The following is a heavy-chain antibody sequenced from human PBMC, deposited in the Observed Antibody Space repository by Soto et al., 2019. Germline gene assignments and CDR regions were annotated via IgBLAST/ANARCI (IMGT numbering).Heavy chain of an antibody. CDR1: GGSLSDYF. CDR2: INHLGSI. V-gene: IGHV4-34*01. CDR3: ARGGISHWAYFYYMDV. D-gene: IGHD2-21*01. Sequence: SETLSLTCVVSGGSLSDYFWRWIRQPPGMALEWIGEINHLGSINYNPSLKGRVTMSVDTSKNQFSLTVNSVTAADTATYYCARGGISHWAYFYYMDVWDRGTTVTVSS. J-gene: IGHJ6*03.